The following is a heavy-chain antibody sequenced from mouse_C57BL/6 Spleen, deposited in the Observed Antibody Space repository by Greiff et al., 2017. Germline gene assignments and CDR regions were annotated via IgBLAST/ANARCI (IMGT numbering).Heavy chain of an antibody. CDR3: ARWASYYGSSYGYFDV. J-gene: IGHJ1*03. V-gene: IGHV1-69*01. CDR1: GYTFTSYW. CDR2: IDPSDSYT. D-gene: IGHD1-1*01. Sequence: QVQLQQPGAELVKPGASVKLSCKASGYTFTSYWMHWVKQRPGQGLEWIGEIDPSDSYTNYNQKFKGKSTLTVAKASSTAYMQLSSLTSEDSAVYYCARWASYYGSSYGYFDVWGTGTTVTVSS.